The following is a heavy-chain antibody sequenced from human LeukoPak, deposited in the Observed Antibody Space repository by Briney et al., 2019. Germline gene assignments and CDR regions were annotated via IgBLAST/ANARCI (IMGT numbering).Heavy chain of an antibody. D-gene: IGHD3-3*01. CDR2: IYYSGST. V-gene: IGHV4-39*01. CDR1: GGSISSSSYY. CDR3: ARARPGGDFWSGRSQGWFDP. Sequence: SETLSLTCTVSGGSISSSSYYWGWIRQPPGKGLEWIGSIYYSGSTYYNPSLKSRVTISVDTSKNQFSLKLSSVTAADTAVYYCARARPGGDFWSGRSQGWFDPWGQGTLVTVSS. J-gene: IGHJ5*02.